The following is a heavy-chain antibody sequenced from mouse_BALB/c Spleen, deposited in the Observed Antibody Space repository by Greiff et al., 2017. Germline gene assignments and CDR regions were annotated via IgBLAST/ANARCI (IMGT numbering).Heavy chain of an antibody. CDR3: ARRAMDY. CDR1: GFTFTDYY. CDR2: IRNKANGYTT. V-gene: IGHV7-3*02. Sequence: EVQVVESGGGLVQPGGSLRLSCATSGFTFTDYYMSWVRQPPGKALEWLGFIRNKANGYTTEYSASVKGRFTISRDNSQSILYLQMNTLRAEDSATYYCARRAMDYWGQGTSVTVSS. J-gene: IGHJ4*01.